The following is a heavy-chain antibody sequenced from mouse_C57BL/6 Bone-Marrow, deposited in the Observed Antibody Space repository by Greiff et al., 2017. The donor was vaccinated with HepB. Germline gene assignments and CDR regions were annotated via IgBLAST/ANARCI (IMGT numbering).Heavy chain of an antibody. Sequence: EVKLVESGEGLVKPGGSLKLSCAASGFTFSSYAMSWVRQTPEKRLEWVAYISSGGDYIYYADTVKGRFTISRDNARNTLYLQMSSLKSEDTAMYYCTRASGISSFAYWGQGTLVTVSA. CDR1: GFTFSSYA. J-gene: IGHJ3*01. V-gene: IGHV5-9-1*02. CDR3: TRASGISSFAY. CDR2: ISSGGDYI. D-gene: IGHD1-1*01.